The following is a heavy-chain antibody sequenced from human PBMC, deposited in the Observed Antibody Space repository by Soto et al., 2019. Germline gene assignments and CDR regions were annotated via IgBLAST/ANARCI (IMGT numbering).Heavy chain of an antibody. Sequence: QVQLLQSGPEVKKPGAPVKVSCKASGYTFTSYDINWIRQASGQGLEWMGWMNPDTGNTRYAQKFQGRLIWTRDTSIGTAYMELSSLRSDDTAVYYCARGQLTTKTDFWGQGTLVSVSS. V-gene: IGHV1-8*01. D-gene: IGHD4-17*01. CDR3: ARGQLTTKTDF. CDR2: MNPDTGNT. CDR1: GYTFTSYD. J-gene: IGHJ4*02.